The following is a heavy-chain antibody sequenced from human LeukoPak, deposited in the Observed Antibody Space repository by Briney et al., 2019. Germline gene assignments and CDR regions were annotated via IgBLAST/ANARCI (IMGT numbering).Heavy chain of an antibody. V-gene: IGHV3-7*01. CDR1: GFTFSSYW. D-gene: IGHD3-3*01. J-gene: IGHJ4*02. CDR2: IKQDGSEK. CDR3: ASVRFLEWLLNY. Sequence: PGGSLRLTCAASGFTFSSYWMSWVRQAPGKGLEWVANIKQDGSEKYYVDSVKGRFTISRDNAKNSLYLQMNSLRAEDTAVYYCASVRFLEWLLNYWGQGTLVTVSS.